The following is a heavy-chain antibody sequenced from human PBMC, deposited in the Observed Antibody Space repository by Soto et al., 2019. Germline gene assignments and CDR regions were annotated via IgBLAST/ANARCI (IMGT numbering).Heavy chain of an antibody. D-gene: IGHD3-10*01. V-gene: IGHV4-39*01. Sequence: HLQLQESGPGLVKPSETLSLTCTVSDDSITSGAYYWGLIRQPPGKGLEWIGTIQYRGSTYSNPSLKSRATMSIDTSKNQFSLRLTTVTAADTAVYFCAGMFWVGDLLFDYWGQGTLVTVSP. CDR2: IQYRGST. CDR1: DDSITSGAYY. J-gene: IGHJ4*02. CDR3: AGMFWVGDLLFDY.